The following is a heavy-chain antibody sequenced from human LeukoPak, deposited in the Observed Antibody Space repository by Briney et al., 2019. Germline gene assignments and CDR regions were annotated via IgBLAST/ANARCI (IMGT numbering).Heavy chain of an antibody. D-gene: IGHD6-6*01. CDR3: ARTAARRFDY. CDR1: GYTFTSYA. CDR2: INAGSGNT. Sequence: ASVKVSCKASGYTFTSYAMHWVRQAPAQRLEWMGWINAGSGNTKYSQKFQGRVTITRDTSASTAYMELSSLRSEDTAVYYCARTAARRFDYWGQGTLVTVSS. V-gene: IGHV1-3*01. J-gene: IGHJ4*02.